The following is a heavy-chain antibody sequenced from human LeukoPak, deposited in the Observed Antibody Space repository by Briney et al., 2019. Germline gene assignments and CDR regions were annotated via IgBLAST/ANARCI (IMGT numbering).Heavy chain of an antibody. Sequence: PGGSLRLSCAASGFTFSNFAISWVRQAPGKGLEWVSAISDSGGSTYYADSVKGRFTISRDNSKNTLYLQTNSLRAEDTAVYYCAREGNNYYYDSSGYPFYFDYWGQGTLVTVSS. CDR3: AREGNNYYYDSSGYPFYFDY. J-gene: IGHJ4*02. D-gene: IGHD3-22*01. CDR2: ISDSGGST. CDR1: GFTFSNFA. V-gene: IGHV3-23*01.